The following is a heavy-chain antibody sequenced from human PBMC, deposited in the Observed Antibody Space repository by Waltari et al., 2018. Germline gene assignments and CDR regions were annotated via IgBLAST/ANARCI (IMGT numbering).Heavy chain of an antibody. J-gene: IGHJ3*01. CDR1: GGSITRARHY. CDR3: ATYIGASVGTASFDV. Sequence: QLQLQESGPGLVKPSETVSLTCSVSGGSITRARHYWGWIRQPPGQGLEWIGTISYSGTTYNSPSLQRRVTISRDTSKNQLSLKLDSVTASDTAVYYCATYIGASVGTASFDVWGQGTMVTVSS. V-gene: IGHV4-39*01. CDR2: ISYSGTT. D-gene: IGHD5-12*01.